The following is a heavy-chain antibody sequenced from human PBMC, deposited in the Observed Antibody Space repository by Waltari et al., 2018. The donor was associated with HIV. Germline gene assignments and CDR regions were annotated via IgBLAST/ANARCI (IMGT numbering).Heavy chain of an antibody. CDR3: ARKYSSSWGAPFDY. D-gene: IGHD6-13*01. V-gene: IGHV3-33*01. CDR1: GFPLRSYG. CDR2: IWYDGSKK. J-gene: IGHJ4*02. Sequence: QVQLVASGGGVVQPGRSLRLSCATSGFPLRSYGLHWVRQAPGKGLEWVTVIWYDGSKKYYADSVKGRFTISRDNSKNTLYLQMNSLRIEDTAVYYCARKYSSSWGAPFDYWGQGTLVTVSS.